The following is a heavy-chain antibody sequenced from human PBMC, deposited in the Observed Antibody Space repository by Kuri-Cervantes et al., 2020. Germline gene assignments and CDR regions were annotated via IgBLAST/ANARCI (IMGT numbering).Heavy chain of an antibody. V-gene: IGHV5-51*01. CDR2: IYPGDSDT. CDR3: ARIVVVPAAKAYYYMDV. CDR1: GYSFTSYW. Sequence: KVSCKGSGYSFTSYWIGWVRQMPGKGLEWMGIIYPGDSDTRYSPSFQGQVTISADKSISTAYLQWSCLKASDTAMYYCARIVVVPAAKAYYYMDVWGKGTTVTVSS. J-gene: IGHJ6*03. D-gene: IGHD2-2*01.